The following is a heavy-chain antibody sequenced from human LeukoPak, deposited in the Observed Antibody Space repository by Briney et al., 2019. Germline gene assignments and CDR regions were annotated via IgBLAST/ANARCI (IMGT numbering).Heavy chain of an antibody. CDR2: ISHSGSA. D-gene: IGHD3-10*01. V-gene: IGHV4-34*01. J-gene: IGHJ6*03. CDR3: ARGPREGDLLKHFYYYVDV. Sequence: PSETLSLTCAVYGGSFSGYYWSWVRHFPGKGLEWISEISHSGSANYNPSLRNLVTISGDSAQKQFSLQLRSVTAADKAVFYCARGPREGDLLKHFYYYVDVWGNGTTVTVSS. CDR1: GGSFSGYY.